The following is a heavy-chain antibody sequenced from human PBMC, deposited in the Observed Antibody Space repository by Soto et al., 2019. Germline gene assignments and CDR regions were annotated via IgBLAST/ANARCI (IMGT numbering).Heavy chain of an antibody. CDR1: GGSISSGGYY. CDR2: IYYSGST. V-gene: IGHV4-31*03. D-gene: IGHD2-15*01. CDR3: ARGGQDIVVPYYFDY. J-gene: IGHJ4*02. Sequence: PSETLSLTCTVSGGSISSGGYYWSWIRQHPGKGLEWIGYIYYSGSTYYNPSLKSRVTISVDTSKNQFSLKLSSVTAADTAVYYCARGGQDIVVPYYFDYWGQGTLVTVSS.